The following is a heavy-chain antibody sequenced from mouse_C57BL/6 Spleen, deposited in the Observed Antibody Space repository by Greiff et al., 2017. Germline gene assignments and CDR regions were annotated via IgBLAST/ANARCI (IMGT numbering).Heavy chain of an antibody. V-gene: IGHV1-59*01. Sequence: QVQLQQPGAELVRPGTSVKLSCKASGYTFTSYWMHWVKQRPGQGLEWIGVIDPSDSYTNYNQKFKGKATLTVDTSSSTAYMPLSSLTSEDSAVYYCARSDYYYGSSYGFDVWGTGTTVTVSP. CDR3: ARSDYYYGSSYGFDV. J-gene: IGHJ1*03. D-gene: IGHD1-1*01. CDR1: GYTFTSYW. CDR2: IDPSDSYT.